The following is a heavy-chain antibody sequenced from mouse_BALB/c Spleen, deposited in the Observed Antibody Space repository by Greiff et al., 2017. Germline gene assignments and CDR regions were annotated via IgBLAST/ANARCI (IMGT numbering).Heavy chain of an antibody. D-gene: IGHD1-2*01. Sequence: VQLKESGPGLVKPSQSLSLTCTVTGYSITSDYAWNWIRQFPGNKLEWMGYISYSGSTSYNPSLKSRISITRDTSKNQFFLQLNSVTTEDTATYYCARLTARAYAMDYWGQGTSVTVSS. CDR1: GYSITSDYA. CDR3: ARLTARAYAMDY. J-gene: IGHJ4*01. CDR2: ISYSGST. V-gene: IGHV3-2*02.